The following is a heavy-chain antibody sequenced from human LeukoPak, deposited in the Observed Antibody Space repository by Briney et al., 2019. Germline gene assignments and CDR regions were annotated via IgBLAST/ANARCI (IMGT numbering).Heavy chain of an antibody. D-gene: IGHD1-14*01. J-gene: IGHJ4*02. CDR3: ARAIGNPPHFDY. V-gene: IGHV1-2*02. Sequence: ASVKVSCKASGGTFSSYAISWVRQAPGQGLEWMGWINPNSGGTNYAQKFQGRVTMTRDTSISTAHMELSRLRSDDTAVYYCARAIGNPPHFDYWGQGTLVTVSS. CDR2: INPNSGGT. CDR1: GGTFSSYA.